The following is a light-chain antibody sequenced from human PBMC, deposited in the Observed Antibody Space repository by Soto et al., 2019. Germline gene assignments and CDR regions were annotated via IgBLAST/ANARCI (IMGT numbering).Light chain of an antibody. Sequence: EIVLTQSPATLSLSPGERATLSCRASQSVSSYLVWYQQKPGQAPSLLIYDAINRAAGIPARFSGSGSGTDFTLTISSLEPEDFAVYYCQQRSNWPLTFGGGTKVDIK. V-gene: IGKV3-11*01. CDR1: QSVSSY. CDR2: DAI. J-gene: IGKJ4*01. CDR3: QQRSNWPLT.